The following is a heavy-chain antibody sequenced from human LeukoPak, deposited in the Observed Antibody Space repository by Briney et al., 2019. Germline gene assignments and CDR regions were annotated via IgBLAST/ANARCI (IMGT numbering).Heavy chain of an antibody. CDR2: IYHSGST. J-gene: IGHJ4*02. CDR3: ARGAGNYDFWSAEQYYFDY. V-gene: IGHV4-30-2*01. D-gene: IGHD3-3*01. Sequence: SETLSLTCAVSGGSISSGGYSWGWIRQPPGKGLEWIGYIYHSGSTYYSPSLKSRVTISVDRSKNQFSLKLSSVTAADTAVYYCARGAGNYDFWSAEQYYFDYWGQGTLVTVSS. CDR1: GGSISSGGYS.